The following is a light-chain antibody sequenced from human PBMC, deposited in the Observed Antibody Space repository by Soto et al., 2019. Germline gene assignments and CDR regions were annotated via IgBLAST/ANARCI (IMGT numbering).Light chain of an antibody. CDR3: QQYYNWPPWT. V-gene: IGKV3-15*01. J-gene: IGKJ1*01. CDR1: QSVSSN. Sequence: VVMTQSPATLSVSPGERATLSCRASQSVSSNLAWYQQKPGQAPRLLIYGASTRATGIPARFGGSGSGTEFTLTISSLQSEDFAVYYCQQYYNWPPWTFGQGTKVEIK. CDR2: GAS.